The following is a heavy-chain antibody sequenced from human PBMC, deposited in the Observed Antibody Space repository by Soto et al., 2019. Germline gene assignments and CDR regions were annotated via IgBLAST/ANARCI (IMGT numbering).Heavy chain of an antibody. Sequence: QVQLVQSGAEVKKPGSSVKVSCKASGGTFSSYAISWVRQAPGQGLEWMGGIIPIFGTANYAQKFQGRVTITADESTSTAYMELSSLRSEDTAVYYCAAGLRVGYYDSSGRPSGWFHPWGQGTLVTVSS. CDR3: AAGLRVGYYDSSGRPSGWFHP. CDR2: IIPIFGTA. CDR1: GGTFSSYA. V-gene: IGHV1-69*01. J-gene: IGHJ5*02. D-gene: IGHD3-22*01.